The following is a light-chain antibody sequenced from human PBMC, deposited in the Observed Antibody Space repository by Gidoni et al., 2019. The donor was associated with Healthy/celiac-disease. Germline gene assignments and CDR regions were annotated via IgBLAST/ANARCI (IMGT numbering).Light chain of an antibody. J-gene: IGLJ2*01. CDR3: SSYTSSSTLVV. Sequence: QSALTPPASVSGSPGQSITISCTGTSSDVGGYNYVSWYQQHPGKAPKLMIYDVSNRPSGVSNRFSGSKSGNPASLTISGLQAEDEADYYCSSYTSSSTLVVFGGGTKLTVL. CDR1: SSDVGGYNY. CDR2: DVS. V-gene: IGLV2-14*01.